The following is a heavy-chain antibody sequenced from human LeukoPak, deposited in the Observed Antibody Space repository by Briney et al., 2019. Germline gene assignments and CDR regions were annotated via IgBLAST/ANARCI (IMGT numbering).Heavy chain of an antibody. V-gene: IGHV3-9*03. CDR3: ASTQKKDQLLLGYYFDY. D-gene: IGHD2-2*01. J-gene: IGHJ4*02. CDR1: GFTFDDYA. Sequence: GRSLRLSCAASGFTFDDYAMHWVRQAPGKGLEWVSGISWNSDRTGYADSVKGRFTISRDNAKNSLYLHMNSLRAEAVAFYYCASTQKKDQLLLGYYFDYWGQGTLVAVSS. CDR2: ISWNSDRT.